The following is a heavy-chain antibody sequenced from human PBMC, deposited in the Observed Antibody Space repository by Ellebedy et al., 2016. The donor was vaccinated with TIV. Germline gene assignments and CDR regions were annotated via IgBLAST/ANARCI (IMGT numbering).Heavy chain of an antibody. Sequence: GGSLRLXXAASGFTFSSYSMNWVRQAPGKGLEWVSSISSSSSYIYYADSVKGRFTISRDNSKNTLYLQMNSLRAEDTAVYYCARDQGPMVRGAAPLYGMDVWGQGTTVTVSS. CDR3: ARDQGPMVRGAAPLYGMDV. V-gene: IGHV3-21*01. CDR1: GFTFSSYS. CDR2: ISSSSSYI. D-gene: IGHD3-10*01. J-gene: IGHJ6*02.